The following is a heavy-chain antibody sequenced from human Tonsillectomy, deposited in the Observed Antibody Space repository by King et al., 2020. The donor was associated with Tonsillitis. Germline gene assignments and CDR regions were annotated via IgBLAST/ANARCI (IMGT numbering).Heavy chain of an antibody. Sequence: VQLQESGPGLVKPSETLSLTCTVSGGSVSSGSYYWSWIRQPPGKGLEWIGYIDYSGSTNYNPSLKSRVTISVDTSKSQFSLKLSSVTAADTALYYCARKIYGSGSYDGMDVWGQGTTVTVSS. CDR2: IDYSGST. CDR3: ARKIYGSGSYDGMDV. J-gene: IGHJ6*02. D-gene: IGHD3-10*01. V-gene: IGHV4-61*01. CDR1: GGSVSSGSYY.